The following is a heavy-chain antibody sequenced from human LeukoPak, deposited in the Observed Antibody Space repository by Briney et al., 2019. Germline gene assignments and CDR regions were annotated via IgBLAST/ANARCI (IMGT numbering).Heavy chain of an antibody. CDR1: GFTFSSYG. D-gene: IGHD3-22*01. CDR3: AKLLSSALDY. J-gene: IGHJ4*02. CDR2: ISYDGSDK. Sequence: PGGSLRLSCAASGFTFSSYGMHWVRQAPGKGLEWVAVISYDGSDKYYADSVKGRFTISRDYSKNTLYLQMNSLRAEDTAVYYCAKLLSSALDYWGQGTLVTVSS. V-gene: IGHV3-30*18.